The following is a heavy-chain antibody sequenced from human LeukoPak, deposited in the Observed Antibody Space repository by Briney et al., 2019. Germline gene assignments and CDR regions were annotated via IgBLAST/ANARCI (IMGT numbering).Heavy chain of an antibody. CDR2: ISSSGGTI. Sequence: GTSLRLSCATSGFTFSDSYMSWIRQVPGKGLEWISYISSSGGTIYYADSVKGRFTISRDNAKNSLYLQMNSLRAEDTAVYYCAKEGGDWGEGYFDYWGQGTLVTVSS. CDR1: GFTFSDSY. D-gene: IGHD7-27*01. J-gene: IGHJ4*02. V-gene: IGHV3-11*01. CDR3: AKEGGDWGEGYFDY.